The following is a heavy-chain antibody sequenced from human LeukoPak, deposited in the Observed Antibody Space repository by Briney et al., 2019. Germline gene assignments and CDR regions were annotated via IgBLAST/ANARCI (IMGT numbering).Heavy chain of an antibody. CDR2: INAGNGNT. V-gene: IGHV1-3*01. CDR1: GYTFTSYA. Sequence: ASVKVSCKASGYTFTSYAMHWVRQAPGQRLEWMGWINAGNGNTKYSQKFQGRVTITRDTSANTAYMELSSLRSEDTAVYYCASATRGVYGMDVWGKGTTVTVSS. J-gene: IGHJ6*04. D-gene: IGHD5-24*01. CDR3: ASATRGVYGMDV.